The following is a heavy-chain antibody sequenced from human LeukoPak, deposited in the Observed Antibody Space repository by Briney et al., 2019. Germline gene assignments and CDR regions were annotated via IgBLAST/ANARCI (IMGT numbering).Heavy chain of an antibody. CDR2: IYYSGST. Sequence: TSETLSLTCTVSGASMSDDYWSWIRQPPGKGLEWIGYIYYSGSTNYNPSLKGRVTISVDTSKNQFSLKLSSVTAADTAVYYCARVGYGSGSYYKTYYFDYWGQGTLVTVSS. V-gene: IGHV4-59*01. CDR3: ARVGYGSGSYYKTYYFDY. J-gene: IGHJ4*02. D-gene: IGHD3-10*01. CDR1: GASMSDDY.